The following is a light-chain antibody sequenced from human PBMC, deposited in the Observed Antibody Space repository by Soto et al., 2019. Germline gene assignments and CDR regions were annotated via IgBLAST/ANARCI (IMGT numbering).Light chain of an antibody. V-gene: IGKV3-20*01. CDR3: QQYATSPLT. CDR2: GAS. CDR1: QSLSNNF. Sequence: DIVLTQSPGTLSLSPGERAALSCGASQSLSNNFLAWYQQKPGQAPRLLISGASSRATGIPDRFSGSGSETDFTLTITRVEPEDFAVYYCQQYATSPLTFGGGTKVEIK. J-gene: IGKJ4*01.